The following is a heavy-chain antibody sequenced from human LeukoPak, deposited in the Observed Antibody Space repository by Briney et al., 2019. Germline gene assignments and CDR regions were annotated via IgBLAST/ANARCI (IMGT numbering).Heavy chain of an antibody. J-gene: IGHJ4*02. V-gene: IGHV5-51*01. CDR3: ARHPSIVTTISMFDY. Sequence: GESLQISCQGSGYSFTNFWIGWVRQMPGKGLEWLGIIHPTDSDTRYNPSFQGQVTISADKSINTAYLQWNSLKASDTAKYYCARHPSIVTTISMFDYWGQGTLVTVSS. CDR2: IHPTDSDT. D-gene: IGHD1-26*01. CDR1: GYSFTNFW.